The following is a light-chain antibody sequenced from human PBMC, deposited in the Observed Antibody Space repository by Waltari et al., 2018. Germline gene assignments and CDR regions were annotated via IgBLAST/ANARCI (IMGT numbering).Light chain of an antibody. CDR1: QGISSY. V-gene: IGKV1-9*01. J-gene: IGKJ5*01. CDR3: QQGNDYPFT. CDR2: AAS. Sequence: IQLTQSPSSLSASVGDRVTITYRASQGISSYLAWYQQKPGRAPKLLIYAASTLQSGVPSRFSGSGSGTDFTLTINSLQPEDFATYYCQQGNDYPFTFGQGTRLEI.